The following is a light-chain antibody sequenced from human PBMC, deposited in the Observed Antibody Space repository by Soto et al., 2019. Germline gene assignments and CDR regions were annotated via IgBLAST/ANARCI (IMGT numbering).Light chain of an antibody. CDR1: QSVSSY. V-gene: IGKV3-15*01. J-gene: IGKJ2*01. CDR3: QQYNNWPPYT. Sequence: EIVMTQSPATLSVSPGERATLSCRASQSVSSYLAWYQQKPGQAPRLLIHGASTRATGIPARFSGSGSGTEFTFTISSLQSEDFAVYYCQQYNNWPPYTFGQGTKLEIK. CDR2: GAS.